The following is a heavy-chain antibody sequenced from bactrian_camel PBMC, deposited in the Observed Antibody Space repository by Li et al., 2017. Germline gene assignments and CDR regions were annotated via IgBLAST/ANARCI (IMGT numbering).Heavy chain of an antibody. J-gene: IGHJ4*01. CDR3: AAPRALRGGYCQTESFVSID. CDR1: ELLNC. CDR2: VDRDGSK. D-gene: IGHD2*01. Sequence: HVQLVESGGGSVEAGGSLRLSCAASELLNCMGWFRQAPGKEREGVAAVDRDGSKTYGDSVKGRFTIAKDSANNRLYLQMNSLKPEDTAVYYCAAPRALRGGYCQTESFVSIDWGQGTQVTVS. V-gene: IGHV3S53*01.